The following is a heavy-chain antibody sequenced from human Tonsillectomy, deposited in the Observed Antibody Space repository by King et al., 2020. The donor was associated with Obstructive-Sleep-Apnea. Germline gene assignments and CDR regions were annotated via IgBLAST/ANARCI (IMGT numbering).Heavy chain of an antibody. CDR1: GYSMSRGFY. J-gene: IGHJ3*02. Sequence: QESGPKLVTASETLSLPCTVSGYSMSRGFYWGWIRQPPGKGLEWIGSKSHSGSAFYSPSLTSRVTISIDTSNDQFFLNLNSVTAADTAVYYCARVRANHDFDIWGQGTQVSVSS. CDR2: KSHSGSA. V-gene: IGHV4-38-2*02. CDR3: ARVRANHDFDI. D-gene: IGHD1-14*01.